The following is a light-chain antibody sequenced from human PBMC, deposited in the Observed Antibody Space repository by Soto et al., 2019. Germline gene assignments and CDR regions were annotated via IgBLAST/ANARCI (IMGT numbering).Light chain of an antibody. J-gene: IGKJ5*01. CDR2: GAS. Sequence: EIVMTQSPATLSVSPGERATLSCRASQSVSSNLAWYQQKHGQAPRLLIYGASTRATGIPARFSGSGSGTEFTLTISRLQSEDFAVYYCQQYDNWPPITFGQGTRLGIK. CDR1: QSVSSN. V-gene: IGKV3-15*01. CDR3: QQYDNWPPIT.